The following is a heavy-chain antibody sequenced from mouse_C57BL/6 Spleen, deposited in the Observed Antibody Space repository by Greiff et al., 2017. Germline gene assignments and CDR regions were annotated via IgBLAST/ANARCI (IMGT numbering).Heavy chain of an antibody. D-gene: IGHD2-3*01. V-gene: IGHV5-4*01. J-gene: IGHJ1*03. CDR1: GFTFSSYA. CDR3: ARRYDYLDV. CDR2: ISDGGSYT. Sequence: EVQLVESGGGLVKPGGSLKLSCAASGFTFSSYAMSWVRQTPEKRLEWVATISDGGSYTYYPDNVKGRFTISRDNAKNNLYLQMSHLKSEDTAMYYCARRYDYLDVWGTGTTVTVSS.